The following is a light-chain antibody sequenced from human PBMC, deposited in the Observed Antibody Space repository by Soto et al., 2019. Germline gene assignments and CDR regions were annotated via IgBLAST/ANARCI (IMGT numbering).Light chain of an antibody. J-gene: IGKJ1*01. Sequence: DIQMTQSPSILSASVGDRVTITCRASQTINSWLAWYQQKPGKAPRLLIYDASSLESGVPSRFSGSGSGTEFTLTISSLQPDDFATYYCQQYSSYWTFGQGTKVEIK. CDR2: DAS. V-gene: IGKV1-5*01. CDR3: QQYSSYWT. CDR1: QTINSW.